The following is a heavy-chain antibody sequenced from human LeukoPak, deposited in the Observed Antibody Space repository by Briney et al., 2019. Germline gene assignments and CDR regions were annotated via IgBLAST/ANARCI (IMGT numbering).Heavy chain of an antibody. Sequence: PSETLSLTCAAYGGSFSGYYWSWIRQPPGKGLEWIGEINHSGSTNYNPSLKSRVTISVDTSKNQFSLKLSSVTAADTAVYYCARGSGWFDPWGQGTLVTVSS. V-gene: IGHV4-34*01. CDR2: INHSGST. J-gene: IGHJ5*02. CDR1: GGSFSGYY. D-gene: IGHD3-10*01. CDR3: ARGSGWFDP.